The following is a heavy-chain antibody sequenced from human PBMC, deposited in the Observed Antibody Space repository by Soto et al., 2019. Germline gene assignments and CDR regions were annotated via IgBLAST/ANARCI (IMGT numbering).Heavy chain of an antibody. CDR3: ARAGSAQSAKQYNWFDP. CDR1: GGSISSYY. CDR2: IYYSGST. V-gene: IGHV4-59*01. J-gene: IGHJ5*02. Sequence: PSETLSLTCTVSGGSISSYYWSWIRQPPGKGLEWIGYIYYSGSTNYNPSLKSRVTISVDTSKNQFSLKLSSVTAADTAVYYCARAGSAQSAKQYNWFDPWGQGTLVTVSS. D-gene: IGHD2-15*01.